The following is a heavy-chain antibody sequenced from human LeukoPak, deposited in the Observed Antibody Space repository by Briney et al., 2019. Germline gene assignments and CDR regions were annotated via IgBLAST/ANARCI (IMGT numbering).Heavy chain of an antibody. CDR2: IKEDGSEK. V-gene: IGHV3-7*01. Sequence: GGSLRLSCAASGFTFSRYWMSWVRQAPGKGLEWVANIKEDGSEKYYVDSVRGRFTISRDNAKNSLYLQMNSLRVDDTAMYYCTREAAWGRGTLVTASS. J-gene: IGHJ5*02. CDR3: TREAA. CDR1: GFTFSRYW.